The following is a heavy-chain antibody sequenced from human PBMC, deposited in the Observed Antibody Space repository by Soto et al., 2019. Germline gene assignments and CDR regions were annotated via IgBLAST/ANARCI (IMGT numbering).Heavy chain of an antibody. J-gene: IGHJ4*02. V-gene: IGHV3-15*07. CDR3: TTDPDLPYYYDSSGYYSKGGDY. Sequence: GGSLRLSCAASGFTFSNAWMNWVRQAPGKGLEWVGRIKSKTDGGTTDYAAPVKGRFTISRDDSKNTLYLQMNSLKTEDTAVYYCTTDPDLPYYYDSSGYYSKGGDYWGQGTLVTVSS. CDR1: GFTFSNAW. CDR2: IKSKTDGGTT. D-gene: IGHD3-22*01.